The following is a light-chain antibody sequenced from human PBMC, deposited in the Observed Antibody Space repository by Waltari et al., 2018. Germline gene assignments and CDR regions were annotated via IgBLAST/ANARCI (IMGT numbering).Light chain of an antibody. J-gene: IGKJ4*01. CDR2: AAS. CDR1: QGISNS. V-gene: IGKV1-16*01. CDR3: QQYNSFPLT. Sequence: DIQMTQSPSSLSASVGDRVTITCRASQGISNSSAWFQQKPGQAPKSLIYAASSLHSGVPSRFSGSGSVTDFTLIISSLQPEDFATYYCQQYNSFPLTFGGGTKVEI.